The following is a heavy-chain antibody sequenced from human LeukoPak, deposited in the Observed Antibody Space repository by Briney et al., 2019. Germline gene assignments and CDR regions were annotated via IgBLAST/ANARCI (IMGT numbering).Heavy chain of an antibody. D-gene: IGHD6-25*01. CDR2: INPSGGST. Sequence: ASVKVSCKASGGTFSSYAISWVRQAPGQGLEWMGIINPSGGSTTYAQKFQGRVTMTMDTSTSTVYMELSSLRSEDMAVYYCARAPSREQRQDYWGQGTLVTVSS. J-gene: IGHJ4*02. V-gene: IGHV1-46*01. CDR1: GGTFSSYA. CDR3: ARAPSREQRQDY.